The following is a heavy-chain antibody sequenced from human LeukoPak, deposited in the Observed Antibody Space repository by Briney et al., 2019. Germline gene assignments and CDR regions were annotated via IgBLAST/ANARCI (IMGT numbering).Heavy chain of an antibody. J-gene: IGHJ4*02. CDR2: ISSNGGST. CDR1: GFTFSSYA. D-gene: IGHD1-1*01. CDR3: VNGGPWAPAYNWNDGDY. V-gene: IGHV3-64D*06. Sequence: QAGGSLRLSCSASGFTFSSYAMHWVRQAPGKGLEYVSAISSNGGSTYYADSVKGRFTISRDNSKNTLYLQMSSLRAEDTAVYYCVNGGPWAPAYNWNDGDYWGQGTLVTVSS.